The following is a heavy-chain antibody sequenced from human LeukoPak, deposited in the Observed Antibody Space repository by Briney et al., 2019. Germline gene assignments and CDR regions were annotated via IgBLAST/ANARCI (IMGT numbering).Heavy chain of an antibody. CDR3: AKDSTLPGHFDY. Sequence: GGSLRLSCAASGFTFSSYGMHWVRQAPGKGLEWVAFIRYDGSNKYYADSVKGRFTISRDNSKNTLYLQTNSLRAEDTAVYYCAKDSTLPGHFDYWGQGTLVTVSS. J-gene: IGHJ4*02. CDR1: GFTFSSYG. D-gene: IGHD1-14*01. CDR2: IRYDGSNK. V-gene: IGHV3-30*02.